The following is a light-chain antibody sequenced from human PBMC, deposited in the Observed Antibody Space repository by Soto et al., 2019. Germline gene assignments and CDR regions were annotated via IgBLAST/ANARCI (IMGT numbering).Light chain of an antibody. CDR2: GAS. CDR1: QSISSSY. J-gene: IGKJ1*01. Sequence: EIVLTQSPGTLSLSPGKRATLSFRASQSISSSYLAWYQQRPGQAPRLLIYGASSRATGIPDRFSGSGSGTEFTLTISRLEPEDFAVYYCQQYGSSSWTFGQATKVDI. V-gene: IGKV3-20*01. CDR3: QQYGSSSWT.